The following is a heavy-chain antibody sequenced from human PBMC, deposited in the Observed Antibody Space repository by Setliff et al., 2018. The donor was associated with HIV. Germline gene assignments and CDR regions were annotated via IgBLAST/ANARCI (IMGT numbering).Heavy chain of an antibody. Sequence: GGSLRLSCAASGFTFSGYGMNWVRRAPGKGLEWISYISSFSTTIYDADSVKGRFTISRDNANNSLYLQMNSLRVEDKAVYYCAGDRVPHCWGQGILVNLSS. V-gene: IGHV3-48*04. J-gene: IGHJ4*01. D-gene: IGHD3-10*01. CDR1: GFTFSGYG. CDR2: ISSFSTTI. CDR3: AGDRVPHC.